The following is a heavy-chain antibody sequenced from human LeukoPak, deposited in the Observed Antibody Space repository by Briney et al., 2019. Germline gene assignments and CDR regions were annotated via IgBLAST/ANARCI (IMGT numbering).Heavy chain of an antibody. CDR1: GYSFTSYG. J-gene: IGHJ4*02. CDR2: INPSGGST. D-gene: IGHD5-12*01. Sequence: GASVKVSCKASGYSFTSYGITWVRQAPGQGLEWMGIINPSGGSTSYAQKFQGRVTMTRDTSTSTVYMELSSLRSEDTAVYYCARGYSGYDYYFDYWGQGTLVTVSS. CDR3: ARGYSGYDYYFDY. V-gene: IGHV1-46*01.